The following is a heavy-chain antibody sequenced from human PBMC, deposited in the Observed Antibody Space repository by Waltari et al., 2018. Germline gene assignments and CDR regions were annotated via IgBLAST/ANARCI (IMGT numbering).Heavy chain of an antibody. J-gene: IGHJ3*02. V-gene: IGHV1-69-2*01. CDR3: ATVLGATGAFDI. Sequence: EVQLVQSGAEGKKPGATVKISCKVSGYTFSDYYMHWVQQAPGKGIEWMGLVDPEEGQTIYAEKFQGRVTITADTSTDTAYMELSSLRSEDTAVYYCATVLGATGAFDIWGQGTMVTVSS. CDR2: VDPEEGQT. D-gene: IGHD1-26*01. CDR1: GYTFSDYY.